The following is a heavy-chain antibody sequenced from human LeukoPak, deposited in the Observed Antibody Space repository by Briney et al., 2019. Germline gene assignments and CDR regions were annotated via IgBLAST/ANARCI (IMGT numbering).Heavy chain of an antibody. CDR1: GGSISSGDYY. V-gene: IGHV4-30-4*08. Sequence: SQTLSLTCTVSGGSISSGDYYWSWIRQPPEKGLEWIGYIYYSGSTYYNPSLKSRVTISVDTSKNQFSLKLSSVTAADTAVYYCARDIPDPIIVVVPAGWFDPWGQGTLVTVSS. CDR2: IYYSGST. D-gene: IGHD2-2*01. CDR3: ARDIPDPIIVVVPAGWFDP. J-gene: IGHJ5*02.